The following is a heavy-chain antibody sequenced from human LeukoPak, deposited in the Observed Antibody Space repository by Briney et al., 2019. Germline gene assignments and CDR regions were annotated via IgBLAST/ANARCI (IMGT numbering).Heavy chain of an antibody. CDR2: IKDDGSDK. V-gene: IGHV3-7*01. J-gene: IGHJ4*02. D-gene: IGHD3-16*01. Sequence: GGSLRLSCAASGFTFSSAWMTWVRQAPGKGLEWVANIKDDGSDKYYVDSVKGRFTISRDNAKKSLWLQMNRLRVEETAMYYCVDLGSRDWGQGTLVTVCS. CDR3: VDLGSRD. CDR1: GFTFSSAW.